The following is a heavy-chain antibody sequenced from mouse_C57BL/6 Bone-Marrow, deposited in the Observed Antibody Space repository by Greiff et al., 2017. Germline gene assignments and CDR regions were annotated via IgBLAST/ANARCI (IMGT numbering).Heavy chain of an antibody. Sequence: QVQLQQSGAELVTPWASVKVSCKASGYTFTSYWMHWVKQRPGQGLEWIGVIYPSDSDTNYNQKFKGKATLTVDKSSSTAYMQISSLTSDDSADYYGAMGRVRDGYCDVGGTGTAVTVSA. CDR3: AMGRVRDGYCDV. CDR1: GYTFTSYW. D-gene: IGHD2-14*01. CDR2: IYPSDSDT. V-gene: IGHV1-74*01. J-gene: IGHJ1*03.